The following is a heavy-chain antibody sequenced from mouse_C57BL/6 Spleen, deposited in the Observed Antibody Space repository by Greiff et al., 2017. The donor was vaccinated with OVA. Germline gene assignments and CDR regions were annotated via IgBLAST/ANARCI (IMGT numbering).Heavy chain of an antibody. CDR3: AKDWDLDY. CDR2: ISSGCSTI. J-gene: IGHJ2*01. D-gene: IGHD4-1*01. V-gene: IGHV5-17*01. Sequence: DVHLVESGGGLVKPGGSLKLSCAASGFTFSDYGMHWVRQAPEKGLEWVAYISSGCSTIYYADNVKGRFTISRDNAKNTLFLQMTSLRSEDTAMYYCAKDWDLDYWGQGTTLTVSS. CDR1: GFTFSDYG.